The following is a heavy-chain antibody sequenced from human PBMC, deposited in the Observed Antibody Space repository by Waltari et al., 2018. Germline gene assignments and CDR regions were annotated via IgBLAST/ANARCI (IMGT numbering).Heavy chain of an antibody. CDR2: TNPNSGGT. J-gene: IGHJ4*02. D-gene: IGHD3-10*01. V-gene: IGHV1-2*02. CDR1: GYTFTGYY. Sequence: QVQLVQSGAEVKKPGASVKVSCKASGYTFTGYYMHWVRQAPGQGLEWRGWTNPNSGGTNYAQKFQGGGTMTRDTSISTAYMELSRLRSDDTAVYYCARGAALGSGIDYWGQGTLVTVSS. CDR3: ARGAALGSGIDY.